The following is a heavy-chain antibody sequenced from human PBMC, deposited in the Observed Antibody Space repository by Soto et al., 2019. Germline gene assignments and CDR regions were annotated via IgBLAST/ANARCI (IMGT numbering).Heavy chain of an antibody. CDR1: GFRVSTSH. CDR2: IYSGGAT. CDR3: ARDKDWAFDY. D-gene: IGHD3-9*01. V-gene: IGHV3-66*01. J-gene: IGHJ4*02. Sequence: QPCGSLRLSCAAAGFRVSTSHISWVRQAPGKGLEWVSVIYSGGATHYADSVKGRFTVSRDNAKNSLFLLLNSLRAEDTAVYYCARDKDWAFDYWGQGTLVTVSS.